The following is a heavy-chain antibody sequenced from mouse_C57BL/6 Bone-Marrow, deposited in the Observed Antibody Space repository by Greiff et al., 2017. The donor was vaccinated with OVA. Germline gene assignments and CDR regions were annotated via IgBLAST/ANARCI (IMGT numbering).Heavy chain of an antibody. V-gene: IGHV3-6*01. CDR3: ATDGIFAY. Sequence: EVQRVESGPGLVKPSQSLSLTCSVTGYSITSGYYWNWIRQFPGNKLEWMGYISYDGSNNYNPSLKNRISITRDTSKNQFFLKLNSVTTEDTATYYCATDGIFAYWGQGTLVTVSA. CDR1: GYSITSGYY. CDR2: ISYDGSN. D-gene: IGHD2-1*01. J-gene: IGHJ3*01.